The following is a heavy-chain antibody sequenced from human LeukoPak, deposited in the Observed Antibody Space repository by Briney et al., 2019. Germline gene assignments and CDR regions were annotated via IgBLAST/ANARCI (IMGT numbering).Heavy chain of an antibody. Sequence: PSETLSLTCAVYGGSFSGYYWSWIRQPPGKELEWIGEINHSGSTNYNPSLKSRVTISVDTSKNQFSLKLSSVTAADTAVYYCARGCRWYWRYDYWGQGTLVTVSS. CDR2: INHSGST. CDR1: GGSFSGYY. CDR3: ARGCRWYWRYDY. D-gene: IGHD6-13*01. V-gene: IGHV4-34*01. J-gene: IGHJ4*02.